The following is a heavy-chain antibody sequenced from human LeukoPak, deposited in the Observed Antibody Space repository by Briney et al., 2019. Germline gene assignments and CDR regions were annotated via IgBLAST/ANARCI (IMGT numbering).Heavy chain of an antibody. V-gene: IGHV1-58*02. CDR2: IVVGSGNT. CDR1: GFTFTSSA. D-gene: IGHD6-13*01. J-gene: IGHJ3*02. CDR3: AADRRGMEAFDI. Sequence: ASVKVSCKASGFTFTSSAMQWVRQARGQRLEWIGWIVVGSGNTNYAQKFQERVTITRDMSTSAAYMELSSLRSEDTAVYYCAADRRGMEAFDIWGQGTMVTVSS.